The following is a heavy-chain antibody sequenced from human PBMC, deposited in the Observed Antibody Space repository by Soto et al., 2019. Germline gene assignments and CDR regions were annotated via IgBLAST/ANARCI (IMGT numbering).Heavy chain of an antibody. J-gene: IGHJ6*02. CDR3: ATPSLVTTVTKDYYYYGMDV. Sequence: GGSLRLSCAASGFTFSSYAMSWVRQAPGKGLEWVSAISGSGGSTYYADSVKGRFTISRDNSKNTLYLQMNSLRAEDTAVYYCATPSLVTTVTKDYYYYGMDVWGQGTTVTVSS. CDR1: GFTFSSYA. D-gene: IGHD4-17*01. CDR2: ISGSGGST. V-gene: IGHV3-23*01.